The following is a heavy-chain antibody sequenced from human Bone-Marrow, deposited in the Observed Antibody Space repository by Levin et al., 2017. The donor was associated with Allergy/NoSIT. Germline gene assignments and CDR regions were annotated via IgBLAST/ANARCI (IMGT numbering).Heavy chain of an antibody. CDR1: EFTFDTYT. J-gene: IGHJ4*02. D-gene: IGHD1-26*01. Sequence: GESLKISCAASEFTFDTYTMHWVRQAPGKGLEWVAVIWYDGSHKFYADSVKGRFTISRDNSKNTLYLQMNSLRAEDTAVYYCTRDRGEWGQFYFDYWGQGILVTVSS. CDR2: IWYDGSHK. CDR3: TRDRGEWGQFYFDY. V-gene: IGHV3-33*08.